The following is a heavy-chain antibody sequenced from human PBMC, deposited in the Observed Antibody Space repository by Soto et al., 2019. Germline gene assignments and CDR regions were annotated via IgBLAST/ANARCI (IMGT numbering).Heavy chain of an antibody. J-gene: IGHJ5*02. Sequence: GESLKISCKGSGYSFTSYWIGWVRQMPGKGLEWMGIIYPGDSDTRYSPSFQGQVTISADKSISTAYLQWSSLKASDTAMYYCARATTPGIAVAGTLGWFDPWGQGTLVTVS. CDR3: ARATTPGIAVAGTLGWFDP. V-gene: IGHV5-51*01. D-gene: IGHD6-19*01. CDR2: IYPGDSDT. CDR1: GYSFTSYW.